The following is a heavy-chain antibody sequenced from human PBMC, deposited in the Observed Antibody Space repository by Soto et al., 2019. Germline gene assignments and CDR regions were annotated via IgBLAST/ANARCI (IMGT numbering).Heavy chain of an antibody. CDR1: GFTFSSYA. V-gene: IGHV3-30-3*01. Sequence: PGGSLRLSCAASGFTFSSYAMNWVRRAPGKGLEWVALISYDGISKYYADSVKGRFTISRDSSKNTLYLQMNSLGAADTAVYYCGRCSSTSCHLGSDYWGQGTLVTVSS. CDR3: GRCSSTSCHLGSDY. J-gene: IGHJ4*02. CDR2: ISYDGISK. D-gene: IGHD2-2*01.